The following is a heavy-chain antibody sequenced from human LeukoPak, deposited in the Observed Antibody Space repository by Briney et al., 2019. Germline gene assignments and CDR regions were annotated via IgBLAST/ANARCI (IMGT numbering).Heavy chain of an antibody. Sequence: ASVKVSCKASGYTFTGYYMHWVRQAPGQGLEWMGIINPSGGSTSYAQKFQGRVTMTRDTSTSTVYMELSSLRSEDTAVYYCAREAAPYYYDSSGYYSHDYWGQGTLVTVSS. V-gene: IGHV1-46*01. J-gene: IGHJ4*02. CDR1: GYTFTGYY. D-gene: IGHD3-22*01. CDR2: INPSGGST. CDR3: AREAAPYYYDSSGYYSHDY.